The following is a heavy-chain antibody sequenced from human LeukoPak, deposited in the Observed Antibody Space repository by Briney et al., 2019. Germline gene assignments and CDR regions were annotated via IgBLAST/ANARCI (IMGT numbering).Heavy chain of an antibody. CDR3: AASGFGFGELPSYFYYYMDV. Sequence: GASVKVSCKASGYTFTGYYMHWVRQAPGQGLVWMGWINPNSGGTNYAQKFQGRVTMTRDMSTGTAYMELSSLRSEDTAVYYCAASGFGFGELPSYFYYYMDVWGKGTTVTISS. CDR2: INPNSGGT. D-gene: IGHD3-10*01. CDR1: GYTFTGYY. J-gene: IGHJ6*03. V-gene: IGHV1-2*02.